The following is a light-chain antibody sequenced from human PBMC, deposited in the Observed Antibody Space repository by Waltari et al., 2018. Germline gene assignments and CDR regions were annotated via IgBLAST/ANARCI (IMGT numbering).Light chain of an antibody. CDR2: DVS. CDR3: CSYAGSYTLV. CDR1: SSDVRGHNS. Sequence: QSALTQPRSVSGSPGQSVTIPCTRTSSDVRGHNSVSWYQQHPGKAPKLMIYDVSKRPSGVPDRFSGSKSGNTASLTISGLQAEDEADYYCCSYAGSYTLVFGGGTKLTVL. V-gene: IGLV2-11*01. J-gene: IGLJ2*01.